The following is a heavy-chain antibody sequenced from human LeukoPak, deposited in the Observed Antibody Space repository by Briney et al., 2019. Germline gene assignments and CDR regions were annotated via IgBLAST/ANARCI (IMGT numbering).Heavy chain of an antibody. Sequence: WIXPNSGGSNYAQKFQDRVTMTRDTSINTAYMELRRLRPDDTAVYFCARMPCNANCYPPYHFDYWGQGALVTVSS. V-gene: IGHV1-2*02. D-gene: IGHD4/OR15-4a*01. CDR3: ARMPCNANCYPPYHFDY. CDR2: IXPNSGGS. J-gene: IGHJ4*02.